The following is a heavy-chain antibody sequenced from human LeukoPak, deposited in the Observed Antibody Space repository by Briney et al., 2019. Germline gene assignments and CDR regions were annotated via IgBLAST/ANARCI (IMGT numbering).Heavy chain of an antibody. CDR3: ARGRWELRP. D-gene: IGHD1-26*01. CDR1: GGSFSGYY. V-gene: IGHV4-34*01. CDR2: INHSGST. Sequence: SETLSLTCAVYGGSFSGYYWSWIRQPPGKGLEWIGEINHSGSTNYNPSLKSRVTISVDTSKNQSSLKLSSVTAADTAVYYCARGRWELRPWGQGTLVTVSS. J-gene: IGHJ4*02.